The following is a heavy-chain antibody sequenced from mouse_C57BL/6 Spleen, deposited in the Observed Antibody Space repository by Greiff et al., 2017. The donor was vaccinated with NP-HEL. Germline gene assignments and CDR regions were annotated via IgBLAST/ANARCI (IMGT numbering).Heavy chain of an antibody. CDR3: ARDYSNYGGFAY. CDR2: IYPSDSET. V-gene: IGHV1-61*01. CDR1: GYTFTSYW. Sequence: VKLQQPGAELVRPGSSVKLSCKASGYTFTSYWMDWVKQRPGQGLEWIGNIYPSDSETHYNQKFKDKATLTVDKSSSTAYMQLSSLTSEDSAVYYCARDYSNYGGFAYWGQGTLVTVSA. D-gene: IGHD2-5*01. J-gene: IGHJ3*01.